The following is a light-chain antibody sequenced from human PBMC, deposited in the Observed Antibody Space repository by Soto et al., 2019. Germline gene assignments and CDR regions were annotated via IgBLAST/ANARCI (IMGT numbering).Light chain of an antibody. Sequence: SYDLSQPPSVSAAPGQTADITCGGDNIGSKSVHWYQRKAGQAPVLVVFDDNARPSGVPERFSGSKSGNTATLTISRVETGDEAVYHCHVWDSSSGQHVFGSGTKVTVL. J-gene: IGLJ1*01. V-gene: IGLV3-21*02. CDR3: HVWDSSSGQHV. CDR2: DDN. CDR1: NIGSKS.